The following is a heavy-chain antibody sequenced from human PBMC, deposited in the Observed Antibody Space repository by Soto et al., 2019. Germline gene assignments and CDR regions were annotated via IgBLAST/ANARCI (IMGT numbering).Heavy chain of an antibody. D-gene: IGHD2-21*01. CDR3: ARRNHLQPSYCMDG. CDR2: IDPSDSYI. J-gene: IGHJ6*02. Sequence: RGEYLKISCKASGYSFTSYWISWVRQMPGKGLEWMGRIDPSDSYIDYSPSFHCHFTIALDKSTTTAYLQWSSLNTSATPTYYCARRNHLQPSYCMDGFGRVTTVVVSS. V-gene: IGHV5-10-1*01. CDR1: GYSFTSYW.